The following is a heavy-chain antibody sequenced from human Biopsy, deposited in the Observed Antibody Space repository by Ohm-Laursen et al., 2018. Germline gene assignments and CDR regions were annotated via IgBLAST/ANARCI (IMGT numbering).Heavy chain of an antibody. J-gene: IGHJ1*01. CDR3: ATKLTGYFHH. D-gene: IGHD3-9*01. Sequence: SVKASCKAPARTFSNYGVNWVRQAPGHGLEWLGGNIPILGTGNYAQKFQDRVTVAADTSTSTATMELRSLRSDDTAVYYCATKLTGYFHHWGQGTLVIVSS. CDR1: ARTFSNYG. V-gene: IGHV1-69*06. CDR2: NIPILGTG.